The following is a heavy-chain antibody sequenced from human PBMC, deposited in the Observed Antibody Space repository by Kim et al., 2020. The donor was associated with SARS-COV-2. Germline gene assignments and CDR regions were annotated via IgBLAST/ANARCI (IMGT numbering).Heavy chain of an antibody. D-gene: IGHD2-21*01. CDR1: GGSISSKDYY. CDR2: ISYSGNT. V-gene: IGHV4-31*03. CDR3: ARSPAYHGFDP. Sequence: SDTLSLTCTVSGGSISSKDYYWSWIRQHPGKGPEWIGFISYSGNTNYNPSLKSRVSISLDTSENHFSLKLSSVTAADTAVYFCARSPAYHGFDPWGQGILVSVSS. J-gene: IGHJ5*02.